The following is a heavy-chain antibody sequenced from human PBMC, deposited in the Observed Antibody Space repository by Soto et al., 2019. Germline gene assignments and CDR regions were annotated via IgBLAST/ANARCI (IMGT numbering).Heavy chain of an antibody. D-gene: IGHD6-19*01. CDR2: ISGSGGST. J-gene: IGHJ2*01. CDR3: AKDVIAVAGLWYFDL. CDR1: GFTFSSYA. Sequence: EVQLLESGGGLVQTGGSLRLSCAASGFTFSSYAMSWVRQAPGKGLEWVSAISGSGGSTYYADSVKGRFTISRDNPKNTLYLQMNSLRAEDTAVYYGAKDVIAVAGLWYFDLWGRGNLVTVSS. V-gene: IGHV3-23*01.